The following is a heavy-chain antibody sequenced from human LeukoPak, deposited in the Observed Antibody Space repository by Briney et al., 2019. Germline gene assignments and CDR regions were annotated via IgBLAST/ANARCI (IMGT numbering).Heavy chain of an antibody. Sequence: GGSLRLSCAASGFTFSDYYMSWIRQAPGEGLEWVSDISSSGNTKYYADSVKSRFTISRDNAKNSLFLQISSLRVEDSAVYYCARLSPSNYYGSGSYVSVWGQGTLVTVSS. CDR3: ARLSPSNYYGSGSYVSV. CDR1: GFTFSDYY. CDR2: ISSSGNTK. V-gene: IGHV3-11*04. J-gene: IGHJ4*02. D-gene: IGHD3-10*01.